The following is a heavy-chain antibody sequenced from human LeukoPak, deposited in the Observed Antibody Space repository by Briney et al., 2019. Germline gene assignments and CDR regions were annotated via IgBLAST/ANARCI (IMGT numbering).Heavy chain of an antibody. D-gene: IGHD3-22*01. V-gene: IGHV4-59*01. CDR3: ARGGDYYDSSGDQYFQH. CDR2: IYYSGST. Sequence: SETLSLTCTVSGGPISSYYWSWIRQPPGKGLEWIGYIYYSGSTNYNPSLKSRVTISVDTSKNQFSLKLSSVTAADTAVYYCARGGDYYDSSGDQYFQHWGQGTLVTVSS. CDR1: GGPISSYY. J-gene: IGHJ1*01.